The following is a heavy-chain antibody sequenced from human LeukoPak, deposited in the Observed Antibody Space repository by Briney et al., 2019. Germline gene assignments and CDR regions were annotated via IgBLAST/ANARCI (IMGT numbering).Heavy chain of an antibody. D-gene: IGHD2-2*01. CDR1: GGTFSSYT. Sequence: ASVKVSCKXSGGTFSSYTISWVRQAPGHGLEWMGRIIPILGIANYAQKFQGSVSITADKSTSTAYMELSSLRSEDTAVYYCARGPHCSSTSCYLYYYYYMDVWGKGTTVTVSS. CDR2: IIPILGIA. J-gene: IGHJ6*03. V-gene: IGHV1-69*02. CDR3: ARGPHCSSTSCYLYYYYYMDV.